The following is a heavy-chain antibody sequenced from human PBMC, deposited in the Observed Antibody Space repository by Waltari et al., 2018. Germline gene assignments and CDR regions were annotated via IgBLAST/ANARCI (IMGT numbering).Heavy chain of an antibody. CDR3: ATDGYCSGGSCYWLDY. CDR1: GYTLTELS. V-gene: IGHV1-24*01. Sequence: QVQLVQSGAEVKKPGASVKVSCKVSGYTLTELSMHWVRQAPGKGLEWMGGCDPEDGETIYAQKFQGRVTMTEDTSTDTAYMGLSSLRSEDTAVYYCATDGYCSGGSCYWLDYWGQGTLVTVSS. D-gene: IGHD2-15*01. J-gene: IGHJ4*02. CDR2: CDPEDGET.